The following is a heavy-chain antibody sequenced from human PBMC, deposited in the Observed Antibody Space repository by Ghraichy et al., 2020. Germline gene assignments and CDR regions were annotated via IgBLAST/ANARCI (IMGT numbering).Heavy chain of an antibody. Sequence: GGSLRLSCAASGFTFSSYAMHYVLPAPGKGLEWVAVISYDGSNKYYADSVKGRFTISRDNSKNTLYLQMNSLRAEDTAVYYCARDIAAAGIYDYWGQGTLVTV. CDR2: ISYDGSNK. CDR3: ARDIAAAGIYDY. D-gene: IGHD6-13*01. J-gene: IGHJ4*02. CDR1: GFTFSSYA. V-gene: IGHV3-30*04.